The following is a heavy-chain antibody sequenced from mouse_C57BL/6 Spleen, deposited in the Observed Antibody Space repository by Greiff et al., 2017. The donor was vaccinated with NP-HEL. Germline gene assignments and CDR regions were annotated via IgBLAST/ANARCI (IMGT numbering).Heavy chain of an antibody. CDR1: GFTFSSYG. Sequence: EVQLVESGGDLVKPGGSLKLSCAASGFTFSSYGMSWVRQTPDKRLEWVATISSGGSYTYYPDSVKGRFTVSRDNAKNTLYLQMSSLKSEDTAMYYCARHITTVVAHWYFDVWGTGTTVTVSS. CDR3: ARHITTVVAHWYFDV. D-gene: IGHD1-1*01. CDR2: ISSGGSYT. J-gene: IGHJ1*03. V-gene: IGHV5-6*01.